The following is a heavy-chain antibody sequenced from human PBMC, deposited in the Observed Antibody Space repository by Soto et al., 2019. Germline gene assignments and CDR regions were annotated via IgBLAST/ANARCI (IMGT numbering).Heavy chain of an antibody. V-gene: IGHV1-24*01. J-gene: IGHJ4*02. D-gene: IGHD3-3*01. CDR1: GYTLTELS. Sequence: EASVKVSCKVSGYTLTELSMHWVRQAPGKGLEWKGGFDPEDGEKIYAQKFQGRVTITEDTSTDTVYMELSSLRFEDTAVFYCATAATIFGVQLERGTFDYWGQGTLVTVSS. CDR3: ATAATIFGVQLERGTFDY. CDR2: FDPEDGEK.